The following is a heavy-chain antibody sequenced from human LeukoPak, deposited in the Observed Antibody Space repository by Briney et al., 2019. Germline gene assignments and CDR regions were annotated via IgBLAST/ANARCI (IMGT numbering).Heavy chain of an antibody. D-gene: IGHD1-1*01. V-gene: IGHV3-11*01. CDR1: GFTFSDYY. Sequence: GGSLRLSCAASGFTFSDYYMSWIRQAPGKGLEWVSYISSSGSTIYYANSVKGRFTISRDNSMHTLYLQLNSLRPEDTAMYYCVKERTEKTANELDYWGQGTLVTVSS. J-gene: IGHJ4*02. CDR2: ISSSGSTI. CDR3: VKERTEKTANELDY.